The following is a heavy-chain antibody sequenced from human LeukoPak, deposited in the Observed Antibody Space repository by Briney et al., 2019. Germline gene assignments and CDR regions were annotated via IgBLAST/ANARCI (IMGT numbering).Heavy chain of an antibody. V-gene: IGHV3-9*03. Sequence: GGXLRLSCAASGFTFDDYAMHWVRQAPGKGLEWVSGISWNSGSIGYADSVKGRFTISRDNAKNSLYLQMNSLRAEDMALYYCAKDKNTYYYGSGSLFDVWGKGTTVTVSS. J-gene: IGHJ6*04. CDR2: ISWNSGSI. D-gene: IGHD3-10*01. CDR1: GFTFDDYA. CDR3: AKDKNTYYYGSGSLFDV.